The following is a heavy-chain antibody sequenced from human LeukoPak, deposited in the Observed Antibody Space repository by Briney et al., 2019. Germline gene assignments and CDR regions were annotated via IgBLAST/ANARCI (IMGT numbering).Heavy chain of an antibody. D-gene: IGHD2-2*01. Sequence: AGGSLRLSCAASGFTFSNYWMHWVRQAPGKGLVWVSRINSDGINTSYADSVRGRFTISRDNAKNTLNLQMNSLRAEDTAVYYCAREGSTSFDYWGQGTLVTVSS. CDR2: INSDGINT. V-gene: IGHV3-74*01. CDR1: GFTFSNYW. J-gene: IGHJ4*02. CDR3: AREGSTSFDY.